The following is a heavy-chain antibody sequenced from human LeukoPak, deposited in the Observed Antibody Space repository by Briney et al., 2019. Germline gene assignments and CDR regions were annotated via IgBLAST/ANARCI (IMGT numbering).Heavy chain of an antibody. V-gene: IGHV3-11*04. CDR1: GFTFSDHY. D-gene: IGHD5-18*01. CDR2: ISTGGSTT. CDR3: ARGSSYGYGFYFDY. J-gene: IGHJ4*02. Sequence: KAGGSLRLSCAASGFTFSDHYISWIRQAPGNGLEWVSYISTGGSTTYYADSVKGRFTISRDNAKNSLYLQMNSMRAEDTAMYYCARGSSYGYGFYFDYWGQGTLVTVSS.